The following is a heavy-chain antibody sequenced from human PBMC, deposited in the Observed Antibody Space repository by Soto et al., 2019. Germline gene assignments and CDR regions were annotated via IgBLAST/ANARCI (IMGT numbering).Heavy chain of an antibody. D-gene: IGHD3-10*01. CDR3: DRLRRLLWFGDLPEGSXYY. V-gene: IGHV1-2*04. Sequence: ASVKVSCKASGYTFTGYYMHWVRQAHGEGLEWMGWINPNSGGTNYAQKIQGWVTMTRDTSISTAYMELSRLRSDDTAVYYCDRLRRLLWFGDLPEGSXYYWGQGSLFTVSS. CDR1: GYTFTGYY. CDR2: INPNSGGT. J-gene: IGHJ4*02.